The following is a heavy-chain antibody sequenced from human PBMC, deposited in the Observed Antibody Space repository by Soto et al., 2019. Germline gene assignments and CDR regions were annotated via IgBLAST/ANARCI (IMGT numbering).Heavy chain of an antibody. V-gene: IGHV3-33*01. J-gene: IGHJ5*02. CDR1: GFSFSVYG. CDR2: IWYDASKQ. CDR3: SAWAEGVTEVP. D-gene: IGHD2-21*02. Sequence: QVQLVESGGGVVQPGRSLRLSCETSGFSFSVYGMHWVRQVPGKGLEWVAVIWYDASKQFYAASVEGRFTISRDNSKAILYTQISSLTAEDTAVYYCSAWAEGVTEVPWGQGSLVSVSS.